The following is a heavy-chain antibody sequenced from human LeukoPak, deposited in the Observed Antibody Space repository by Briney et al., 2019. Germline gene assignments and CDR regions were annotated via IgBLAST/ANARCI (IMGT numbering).Heavy chain of an antibody. CDR3: ASVSYYYDSSGYFDY. CDR1: GGTFSSYA. D-gene: IGHD3-22*01. Sequence: SVKVSCTASGGTFSSYAINWVRQAPGQGLEWMGGIIPIFTTANYAQNFQGRVTITTDGSTSTAYMELSSLRSEDTAIYYCASVSYYYDSSGYFDYWGQGTLVTVSS. V-gene: IGHV1-69*05. CDR2: IIPIFTTA. J-gene: IGHJ4*02.